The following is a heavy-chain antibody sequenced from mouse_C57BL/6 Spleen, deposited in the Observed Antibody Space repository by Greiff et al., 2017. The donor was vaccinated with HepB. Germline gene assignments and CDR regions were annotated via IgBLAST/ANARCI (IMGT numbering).Heavy chain of an antibody. J-gene: IGHJ4*01. CDR1: GYSFTSYY. CDR2: IYPGSGNT. V-gene: IGHV1-66*01. Sequence: VKLVESGPELVKPGASVKISCKASGYSFTSYYIHWVKQRPGQGLEWIGWIYPGSGNTKYNEKFKGKATLTADTSSSTAYMQLSSLTSEDSAVYYCAREIYYYGSPAMDYWGQGTSVTVSS. CDR3: AREIYYYGSPAMDY. D-gene: IGHD1-1*01.